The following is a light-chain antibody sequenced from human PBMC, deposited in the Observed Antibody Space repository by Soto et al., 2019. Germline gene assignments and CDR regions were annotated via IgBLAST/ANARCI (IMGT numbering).Light chain of an antibody. CDR3: CSYVSSKTYL. J-gene: IGLJ1*01. V-gene: IGLV2-14*03. CDR2: EVT. Sequence: QSALTQPASVSGSPGQSITISCTGTRLDVGGYNYVSWYQQQPGKAPKLIIYEVTNRPSGVSDRFSGSKSDNTASLTISGLQTEDEADYHCCSYVSSKTYLFGTGTKLTVL. CDR1: RLDVGGYNY.